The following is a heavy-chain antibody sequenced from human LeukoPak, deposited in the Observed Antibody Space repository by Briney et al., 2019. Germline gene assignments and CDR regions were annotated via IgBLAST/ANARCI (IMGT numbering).Heavy chain of an antibody. J-gene: IGHJ3*02. Sequence: GASVKVSCKASGYTFTSYAMNWVRQAPGQGLEWMGWINTNTGNPTFAQGFTGRFVFSLDASVSTAYLQISSLKAEDTAVYYCASHQTPIFSPDAFDIWGQGAMVTVSS. CDR1: GYTFTSYA. V-gene: IGHV7-4-1*02. CDR2: INTNTGNP. D-gene: IGHD2-15*01. CDR3: ASHQTPIFSPDAFDI.